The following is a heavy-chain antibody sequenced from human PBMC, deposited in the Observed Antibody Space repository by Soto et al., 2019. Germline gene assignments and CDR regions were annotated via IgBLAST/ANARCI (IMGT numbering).Heavy chain of an antibody. CDR3: AKTYYDFWSGYYKSAQLVDY. V-gene: IGHV3-23*01. J-gene: IGHJ4*02. CDR1: GFTFSIYA. D-gene: IGHD3-3*01. Sequence: GGSLRLSCAASGFTFSIYAMSWFRQAPGKGLEWVSAISGSGGSTYYADSVKGRFTISRDNSKNTLYLQMNSLRAEDTAVYYCAKTYYDFWSGYYKSAQLVDYWGQGTLVTVSS. CDR2: ISGSGGST.